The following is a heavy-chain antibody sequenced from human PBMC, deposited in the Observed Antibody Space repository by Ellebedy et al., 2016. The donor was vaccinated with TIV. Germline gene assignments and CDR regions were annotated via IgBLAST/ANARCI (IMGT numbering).Heavy chain of an antibody. V-gene: IGHV1-69*13. CDR1: GGTFSSYA. Sequence: SVKVSXXASGGTFSSYAISWVRQAPGQGLEWMGGIIPIFGTANYAQKFQGRVTITADESTSTAYMELSSLRSEDTAVYYCARDPSASEGVVDVWGQGTTVTVSS. CDR2: IIPIFGTA. CDR3: ARDPSASEGVVDV. D-gene: IGHD3-10*01. J-gene: IGHJ6*02.